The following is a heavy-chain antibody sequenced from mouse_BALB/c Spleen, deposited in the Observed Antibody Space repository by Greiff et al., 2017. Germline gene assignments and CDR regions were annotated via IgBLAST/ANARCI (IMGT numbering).Heavy chain of an antibody. D-gene: IGHD1-1*01. J-gene: IGHJ2*01. CDR2: IYPGNSDT. Sequence: EVKLVESGTVLARPGASVKMSCKASGYTFTSYWMHWVKQRPGQGLEWIGAIYPGNSDTSYNQKFKGKAKLTAVTSTSTAYMELSSLTNEDSAVYYCTRITTVVATDYWGQGTTLTVSS. V-gene: IGHV1-5*01. CDR1: GYTFTSYW. CDR3: TRITTVVATDY.